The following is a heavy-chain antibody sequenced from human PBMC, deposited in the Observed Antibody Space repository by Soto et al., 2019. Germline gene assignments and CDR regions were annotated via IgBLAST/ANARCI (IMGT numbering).Heavy chain of an antibody. J-gene: IGHJ4*02. Sequence: ETLSLTCTVSGGSFTGLFWSWVRQPPGKGLEWIGEVCHSGNTKYYPSLRSRVTLSVDASKNQISLALTSVTAADTAVYYCARAKYENAGCRQFDIWGQGTLVTVSS. CDR3: ARAKYENAGCRQFDI. D-gene: IGHD1-1*01. CDR1: GGSFTGLF. CDR2: VCHSGNT. V-gene: IGHV4-34*01.